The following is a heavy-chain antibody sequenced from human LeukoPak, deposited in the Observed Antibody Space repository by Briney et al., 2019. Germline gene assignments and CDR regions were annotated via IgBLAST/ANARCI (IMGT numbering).Heavy chain of an antibody. CDR1: GNTFTDLS. Sequence: ASVKVPCKVSGNTFTDLSMNWVRQAPGKGLEWMGGFDPEDVETIYAQKFQGRVTMTEDTSTETAYMELTSLRPEDTAVYYCATDFYRGRQFDYWGQGTLVTVSS. CDR2: FDPEDVET. V-gene: IGHV1-24*01. D-gene: IGHD2/OR15-2a*01. CDR3: ATDFYRGRQFDY. J-gene: IGHJ4*02.